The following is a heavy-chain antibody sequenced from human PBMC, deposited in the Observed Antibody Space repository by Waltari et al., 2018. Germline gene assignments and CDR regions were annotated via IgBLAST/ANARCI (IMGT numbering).Heavy chain of an antibody. CDR3: AREYSSSSSYYYYGMDV. CDR1: GYSLTSYW. D-gene: IGHD6-6*01. Sequence: EVQLVQSGAEVKKPGESLRLSCQGSGYSLTSYWISWVRQMPGTGLEWVGRIDPSDSYTNYSPSFQGHVTISADKSISTAYLQWSSLKASDTARYYCAREYSSSSSYYYYGMDVWGQGTTVTVSS. CDR2: IDPSDSYT. V-gene: IGHV5-10-1*03. J-gene: IGHJ6*02.